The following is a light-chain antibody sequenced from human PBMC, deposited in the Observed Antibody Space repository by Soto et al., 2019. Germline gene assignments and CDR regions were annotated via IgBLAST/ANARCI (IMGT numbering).Light chain of an antibody. V-gene: IGKV3-15*01. CDR3: QQYNDWPPST. Sequence: EIVLTQSPVTLSLSTGERATLSCRASQSVNSKYLAWYQQKPGQAPRLLIYGASTRATGISGRFSGSGSGTEFTLTISSLQSEDFAMYYCQQYNDWPPSTFGQGTK. J-gene: IGKJ2*01. CDR2: GAS. CDR1: QSVNSK.